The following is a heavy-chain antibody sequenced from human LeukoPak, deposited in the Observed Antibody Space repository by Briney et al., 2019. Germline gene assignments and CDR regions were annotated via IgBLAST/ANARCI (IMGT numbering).Heavy chain of an antibody. V-gene: IGHV4-59*01. J-gene: IGHJ4*02. CDR2: IYYSGST. Sequence: SETLSLTCAVYGGSFSGYYWSWIRQPPGNGLEWIGYIYYSGSTNYNPSLKSRVTISVDTSKNQFSLKLSSVTAADTAVYYCARVGLLVAEHYFDYWGQGTLVTVSS. CDR3: ARVGLLVAEHYFDY. CDR1: GGSFSGYY. D-gene: IGHD2-15*01.